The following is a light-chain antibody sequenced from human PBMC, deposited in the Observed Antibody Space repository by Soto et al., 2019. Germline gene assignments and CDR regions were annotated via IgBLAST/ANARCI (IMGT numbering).Light chain of an antibody. Sequence: QSALSQPASVSGSPGQSITISCTRSSNDFEDYNHVSWYQQHPDQAPKLIIYEVTNRPSEISDRFSGSESDNTASLLISCRHPADEADHYCCRYDGTTASVVFGGGTKLTVL. CDR3: CRYDGTTASVV. CDR1: SNDFEDYNH. J-gene: IGLJ2*01. CDR2: EVT. V-gene: IGLV2-23*02.